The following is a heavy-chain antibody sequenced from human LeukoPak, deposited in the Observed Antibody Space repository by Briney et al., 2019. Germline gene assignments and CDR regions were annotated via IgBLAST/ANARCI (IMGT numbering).Heavy chain of an antibody. V-gene: IGHV3-23*01. J-gene: IGHJ5*02. CDR2: ISGSGGST. Sequence: GGSLRLSCAASGFTFSSYAMSWVRQAPGKGLEWVSVISGSGGSTYYADSVKGRFTISRDNSKNTLYLQMNSLRAEDTAVYYCAKDQAVAGSWGYNWIDPWGQGALVTVSS. CDR3: AKDQAVAGSWGYNWIDP. D-gene: IGHD6-19*01. CDR1: GFTFSSYA.